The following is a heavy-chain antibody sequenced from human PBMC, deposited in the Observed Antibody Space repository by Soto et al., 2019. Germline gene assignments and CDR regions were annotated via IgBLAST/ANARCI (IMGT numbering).Heavy chain of an antibody. V-gene: IGHV1-69*06. CDR3: AIWTNWNPLYYRGMDV. Sequence: QVQLLQSGAEVKKPGSSVKVSCKVSGGAFTNYSLTWVRHAPGQGLEWLGGIIPLHNTSNYSLKLLGRGSGNADIVSSTVHMHLSGLTSDDTATYYCAIWTNWNPLYYRGMDVWGQGTTVTVSS. D-gene: IGHD1-20*01. J-gene: IGHJ6*02. CDR1: GGAFTNYS. CDR2: IIPLHNTS.